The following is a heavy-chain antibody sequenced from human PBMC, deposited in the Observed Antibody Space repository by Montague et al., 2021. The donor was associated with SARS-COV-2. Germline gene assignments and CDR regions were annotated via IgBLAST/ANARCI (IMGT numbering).Heavy chain of an antibody. Sequence: SLRLSCAASGITFGDYGMSWVRQAPGKGLEWVSGINWNVGSTGDADSVKGRFTISRDNAKNSLYLQMNSLRAEDTALSYCARGRYNSWGQGTLVTVSS. D-gene: IGHD5-24*01. V-gene: IGHV3-20*04. CDR2: INWNVGST. J-gene: IGHJ4*02. CDR1: GITFGDYG. CDR3: ARGRYNS.